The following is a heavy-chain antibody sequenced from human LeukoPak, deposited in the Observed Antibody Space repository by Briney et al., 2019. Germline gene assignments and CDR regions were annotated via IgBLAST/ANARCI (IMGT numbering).Heavy chain of an antibody. CDR3: ARHVGGRGYSTSSPRGIDY. D-gene: IGHD6-6*01. J-gene: IGHJ4*02. CDR1: GGSVSSGSYH. V-gene: IGHV4-61*01. Sequence: SETLSLTCTVSGGSVSSGSYHWSWIRQPPGKGLEWMGYFYYSGNTNYNPSLKSRVTISVDTSKNQFSLKLSSVTATDTAVYYCARHVGGRGYSTSSPRGIDYWGQGTLVTVSS. CDR2: FYYSGNT.